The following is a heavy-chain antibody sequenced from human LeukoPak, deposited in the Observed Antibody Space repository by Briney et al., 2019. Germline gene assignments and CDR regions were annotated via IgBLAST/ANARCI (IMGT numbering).Heavy chain of an antibody. J-gene: IGHJ4*02. V-gene: IGHV4-30-2*01. CDR2: IYHSGST. CDR1: GGSISSGGYY. D-gene: IGHD6-13*01. Sequence: PSETLSLTCPVSGGSISSGGYYWSWIRQPPGKGLEWIGYIYHSGSTYYNPSLKSRVTISVDRSKNQFSLKLSSVTAADTAVYYCARGTMYSNFDYWGQGTLVTVSS. CDR3: ARGTMYSNFDY.